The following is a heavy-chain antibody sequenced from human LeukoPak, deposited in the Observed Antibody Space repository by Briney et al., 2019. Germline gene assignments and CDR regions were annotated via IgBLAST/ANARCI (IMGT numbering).Heavy chain of an antibody. Sequence: GGSLRLSCAASGLTFTNYGMHWVRQAPGKGLEWVSVIYIGGSTRYADSVKGRFTISRDNSKNTLYLQMSSLRAEDTAVYYCARTWNYVNYMDVWGKGTTVTVSS. D-gene: IGHD3-16*01. CDR2: IYIGGST. CDR3: ARTWNYVNYMDV. V-gene: IGHV3-NL1*01. CDR1: GLTFTNYG. J-gene: IGHJ6*03.